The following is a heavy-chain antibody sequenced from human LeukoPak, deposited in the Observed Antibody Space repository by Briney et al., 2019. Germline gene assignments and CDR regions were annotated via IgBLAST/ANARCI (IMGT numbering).Heavy chain of an antibody. V-gene: IGHV4-39*07. J-gene: IGHJ5*02. CDR3: AREGNYYDSSGYFAFDP. CDR2: IYYSGST. D-gene: IGHD3-22*01. Sequence: SETLSLTCTVSGGSISSSSYYWGWIRQPPGKGLEWIGSIYYSGSTYYNPSLKSRVTISVDTSKNQFSLKLSSVTAADTAVYYCAREGNYYDSSGYFAFDPWGQGTLVTVSS. CDR1: GGSISSSSYY.